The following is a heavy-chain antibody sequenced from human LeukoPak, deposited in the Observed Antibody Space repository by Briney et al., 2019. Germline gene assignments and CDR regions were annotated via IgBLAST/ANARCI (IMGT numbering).Heavy chain of an antibody. V-gene: IGHV3-23*01. CDR2: ISGSGGST. D-gene: IGHD6-19*01. Sequence: GASLRLSCAASGFTFSSYAMSWVRQAPGKGLEWVSAISGSGGSTYYADSVKGRFTISRDNFKNTLYLQMNSLRAEDTAVYYCAKGTAVAGTAYYFDYWGQGTLVTVSS. CDR1: GFTFSSYA. J-gene: IGHJ4*02. CDR3: AKGTAVAGTAYYFDY.